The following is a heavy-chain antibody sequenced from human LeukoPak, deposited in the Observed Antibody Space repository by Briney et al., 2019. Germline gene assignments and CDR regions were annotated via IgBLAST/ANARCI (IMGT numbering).Heavy chain of an antibody. Sequence: GESLKISCKGSGYSFTSYWIGWVRQMPGKGLEWMGIIHPGDSDTRCSPSFQGQVTISADKSISTAYLQWSSLKASDTAMYYCARRATSKTAGRDYYMDVWGKGTTVTVSS. V-gene: IGHV5-51*01. CDR1: GYSFTSYW. CDR2: IHPGDSDT. CDR3: ARRATSKTAGRDYYMDV. J-gene: IGHJ6*03.